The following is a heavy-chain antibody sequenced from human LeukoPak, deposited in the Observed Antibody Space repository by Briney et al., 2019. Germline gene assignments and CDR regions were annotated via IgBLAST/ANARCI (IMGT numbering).Heavy chain of an antibody. CDR2: ISGSGGST. V-gene: IGHV3-23*01. Sequence: GGSLRLSCAASGFTFSSYAMSWVRQAPGKGLEWVPAISGSGGSTYYADSVKGRFTISRDNSKNTLYLQMNSLRAEDTAVYYCASVVASAGSYHLYLSYFDYWGQGTLVTVSS. D-gene: IGHD3-10*01. CDR3: ASVVASAGSYHLYLSYFDY. J-gene: IGHJ4*02. CDR1: GFTFSSYA.